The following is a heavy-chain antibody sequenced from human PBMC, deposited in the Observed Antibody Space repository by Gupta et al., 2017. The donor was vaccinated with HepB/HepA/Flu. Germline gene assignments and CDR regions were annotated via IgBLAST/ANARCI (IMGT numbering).Heavy chain of an antibody. CDR2: IYYSGST. D-gene: IGHD4-11*01. Sequence: QVQLQESGPGLVKPSETLSLTCTVSGGSISSYYCSWIRQPPGKGLEWIGYIYYSGSTNYNPSLKSRVTISVDTSKNQFSLKLSSVTAADTAVYYCARDNRGRYYSNYGHYYYYYYMDVWGKGTTVTVSS. CDR1: GGSISSYY. J-gene: IGHJ6*03. V-gene: IGHV4-59*01. CDR3: ARDNRGRYYSNYGHYYYYYYMDV.